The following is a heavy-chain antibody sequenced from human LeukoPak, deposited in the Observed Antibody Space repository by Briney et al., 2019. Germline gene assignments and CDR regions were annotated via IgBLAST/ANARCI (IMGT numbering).Heavy chain of an antibody. CDR3: AKEKFDWGTMYYFDY. D-gene: IGHD3-9*01. Sequence: PGGSLRLSCVASGFTLSSYGMHWVRQAPGKGLEWVAVISSDGSNKYYADSVKGRITVSRDNSKNTLSLQMNSLRPEDTAVYYCAKEKFDWGTMYYFDYWGQGTLVTVSS. CDR1: GFTLSSYG. CDR2: ISSDGSNK. J-gene: IGHJ4*02. V-gene: IGHV3-30*18.